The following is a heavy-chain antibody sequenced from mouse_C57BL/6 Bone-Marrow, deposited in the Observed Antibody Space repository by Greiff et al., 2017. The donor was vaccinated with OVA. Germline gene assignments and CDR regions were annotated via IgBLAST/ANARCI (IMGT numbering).Heavy chain of an antibody. J-gene: IGHJ4*01. CDR1: GFTFNTYA. CDR3: VRDGQGAMDY. Sequence: EVQRVESGGGLVQPKGSLKLSCAASGFTFNTYALHWVRHAPGTGLEWVARIRSKSSNYATYYADSVKDRFTISRDDSPSMLYLKMNNLKTEDTDMYDCVRDGQGAMDYWGQGTSVTVSS. CDR2: IRSKSSNYAT. V-gene: IGHV10-3*01. D-gene: IGHD3-2*02.